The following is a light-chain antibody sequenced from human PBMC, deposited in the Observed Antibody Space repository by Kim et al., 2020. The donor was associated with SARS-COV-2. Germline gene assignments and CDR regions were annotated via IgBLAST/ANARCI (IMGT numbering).Light chain of an antibody. CDR1: QVIGYW. CDR2: RAY. V-gene: IGKV1-5*03. CDR3: HQYKGSFT. Sequence: SASIGDSVTITCLSSQVIGYWLAWFQHKPGKAPKVLIYRAYSLESGVPSLFSGSRSGTEFTLTISNLQPDDFATYFCHQYKGSFTFVPGTKVDIK. J-gene: IGKJ3*01.